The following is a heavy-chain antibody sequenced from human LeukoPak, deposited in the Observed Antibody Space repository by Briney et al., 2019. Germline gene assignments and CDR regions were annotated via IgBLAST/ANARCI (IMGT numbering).Heavy chain of an antibody. D-gene: IGHD2-15*01. V-gene: IGHV4-34*01. Sequence: PSETLSLTCAVYGGSFSSYYWSWIRQPPGKGLEWIGEINHSGSTNYNPSLKSRVTISVDTSKNQFSLKLSSVTAADTAVYYCARGFLGYCSGGSCYSFPHWGQGTLVTVSS. CDR2: INHSGST. CDR1: GGSFSSYY. J-gene: IGHJ1*01. CDR3: ARGFLGYCSGGSCYSFPH.